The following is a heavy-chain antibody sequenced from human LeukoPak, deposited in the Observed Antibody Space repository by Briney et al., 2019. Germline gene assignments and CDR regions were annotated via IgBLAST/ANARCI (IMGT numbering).Heavy chain of an antibody. Sequence: GGSLRLSCAASGFTFSSYAMSWVRQAPGKGVEWVSAISGSGGSTYYADSVKGRFTISRDNSKNTLYLQMNSLRAEDTAVYYCAKDLRSGYSYGFDYWGQGTLVTVSS. CDR2: ISGSGGST. J-gene: IGHJ4*02. CDR1: GFTFSSYA. V-gene: IGHV3-23*01. D-gene: IGHD5-18*01. CDR3: AKDLRSGYSYGFDY.